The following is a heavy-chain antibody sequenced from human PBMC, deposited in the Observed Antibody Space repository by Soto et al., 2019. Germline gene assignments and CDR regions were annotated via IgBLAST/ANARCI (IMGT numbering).Heavy chain of an antibody. CDR2: IKSKNDGGTT. CDR1: GFTFNNAW. Sequence: PGGSLRLSCAASGFTFNNAWMNWVRQAQGKGLEWVGRIKSKNDGGTTDYAAPVKGRVTISRDDSKTTLYLQMNGLKTEDTAVYYCTTDNSADVWGQGTMVTVSS. V-gene: IGHV3-15*07. J-gene: IGHJ3*01. CDR3: TTDNSADV. D-gene: IGHD6-13*01.